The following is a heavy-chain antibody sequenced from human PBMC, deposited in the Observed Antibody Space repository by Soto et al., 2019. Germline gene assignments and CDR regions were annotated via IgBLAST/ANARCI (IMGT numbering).Heavy chain of an antibody. J-gene: IGHJ2*01. D-gene: IGHD1-26*01. CDR2: INAGNGNT. CDR3: ARVGRPPLGYWYFDL. V-gene: IGHV1-3*01. Sequence: ASVKVSCKASGYTFTSYAMHWVRQAPGQRLEWMGWINAGNGNTKYSQKFQGRVTITRDTSASTAYMELSSLRSEDTAVYYCARVGRPPLGYWYFDLWGRGTLVTV. CDR1: GYTFTSYA.